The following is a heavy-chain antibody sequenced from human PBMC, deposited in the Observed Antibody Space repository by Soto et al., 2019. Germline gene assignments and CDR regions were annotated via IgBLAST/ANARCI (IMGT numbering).Heavy chain of an antibody. D-gene: IGHD3-3*01. J-gene: IGHJ6*02. V-gene: IGHV4-34*01. Sequence: SETLSLTCAVYGGSFSGYYWSWIRQPPGKGLEWIGEINHSGSTNYNPSLKSRVHISVDTSKNQFSLKLSSVTAADTAVYYCARVGIFGVVIMGYYYGMDVWGQGTTVTVSS. CDR1: GGSFSGYY. CDR2: INHSGST. CDR3: ARVGIFGVVIMGYYYGMDV.